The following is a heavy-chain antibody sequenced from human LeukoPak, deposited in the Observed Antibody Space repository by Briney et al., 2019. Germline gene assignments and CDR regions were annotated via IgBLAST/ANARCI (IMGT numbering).Heavy chain of an antibody. CDR3: AKDIGGYSYPDY. J-gene: IGHJ4*02. CDR2: ISGDGGST. V-gene: IGHV3-43*02. CDR1: GFTFDDYA. D-gene: IGHD5-18*01. Sequence: GGSLRLSCAASGFTFDDYAMHWVRQAPGKGLEWVSLISGDGGSTYYAGSVKGRFTISRDNSKNSLYLQMNSLRTEDTALYYCAKDIGGYSYPDYWGQGTLVTVSS.